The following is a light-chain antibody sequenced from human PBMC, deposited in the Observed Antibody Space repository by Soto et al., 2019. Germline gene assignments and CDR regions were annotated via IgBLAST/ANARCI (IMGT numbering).Light chain of an antibody. CDR3: QQFNNYIT. V-gene: IGKV1D-13*01. CDR1: QAIGTA. CDR2: AAS. Sequence: AIQMTQSPSSLSASVGDRVTITCRASQAIGTALGWYQQTPGKAPXXRIYAASSLQSGAPPRLSGSGSGTDFTLTISSMQPEDSATYYCQQFNNYITFGQGTRLEIK. J-gene: IGKJ5*01.